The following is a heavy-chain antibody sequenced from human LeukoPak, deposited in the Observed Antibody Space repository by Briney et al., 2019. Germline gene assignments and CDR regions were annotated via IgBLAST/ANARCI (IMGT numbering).Heavy chain of an antibody. V-gene: IGHV4-39*07. CDR3: AREVRFLEGDFGVVNFDY. D-gene: IGHD3-3*01. Sequence: PSETLSLTCTVSGGSISSSSYYWGWIRQPPGKGLEWIGSIYYSGSTYYNPSHKSRVTISVDTSKNPFSLKLSSVTAADTALYYCAREVRFLEGDFGVVNFDYWGQGTLVTVSS. CDR2: IYYSGST. CDR1: GGSISSSSYY. J-gene: IGHJ4*02.